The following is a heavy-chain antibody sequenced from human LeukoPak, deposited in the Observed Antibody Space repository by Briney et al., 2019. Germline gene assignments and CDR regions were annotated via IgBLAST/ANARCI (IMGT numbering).Heavy chain of an antibody. CDR1: GFTFRSYR. CDR2: IKQGESER. D-gene: IGHD3-22*01. V-gene: IGHV3-7*04. J-gene: IGHJ3*02. Sequence: GGSLRLSCAASGFTFRSYRMNWVRQAPGKGLEWVASIKQGESERYYVDSVNGRFTISGDNAKNSLYLQMNSLRAEDTAVYYCARGDNSAFDIWGQGTMVTVSS. CDR3: ARGDNSAFDI.